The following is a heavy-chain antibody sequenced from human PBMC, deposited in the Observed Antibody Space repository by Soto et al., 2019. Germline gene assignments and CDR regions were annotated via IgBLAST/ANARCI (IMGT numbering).Heavy chain of an antibody. CDR3: ARVAVAGGSYYYYYMDV. D-gene: IGHD6-13*01. CDR1: GFTLSTYW. J-gene: IGHJ6*03. Sequence: PGGSLRLSCAASGFTLSTYWMTWARQAPGKGLEWVANIRQDGSEKYYADSAKGRFTISRDNAKNSLYLQMNSLRAEDTAVYYCARVAVAGGSYYYYYMDVWGEGTTVTVSS. CDR2: IRQDGSEK. V-gene: IGHV3-7*01.